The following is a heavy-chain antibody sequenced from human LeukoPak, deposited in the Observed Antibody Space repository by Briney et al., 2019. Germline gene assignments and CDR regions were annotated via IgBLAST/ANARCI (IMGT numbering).Heavy chain of an antibody. CDR1: GFTFSTYA. D-gene: IGHD6-19*01. V-gene: IGHV3-30*04. J-gene: IGHJ4*02. CDR2: ISYDGSNK. Sequence: GGSLRLSCAASGFTFSTYAMHWVRQAPGKGLEWVAVISYDGSNKYYADSVKGRFTISRDNAKNPLYLQMNSLRAEDTAVYYCASGPIIAVAGTGYWGQGTLVTVSS. CDR3: ASGPIIAVAGTGY.